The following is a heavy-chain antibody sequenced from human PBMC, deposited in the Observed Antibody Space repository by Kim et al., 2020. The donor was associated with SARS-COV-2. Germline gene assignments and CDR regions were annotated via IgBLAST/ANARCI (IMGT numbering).Heavy chain of an antibody. CDR3: ARAVDSQFQPYFDS. CDR2: IKRDGTEI. J-gene: IGHJ4*02. V-gene: IGHV3-7*01. CDR1: GFTFSGFW. Sequence: GGSLRLSCEASGFTFSGFWMSWARQGPGKGLEWVASIKRDGTEIYYVDSVKGRFIISRDNVNHSVFLPMNSLRADDTAVYFCARAVDSQFQPYFDSWGQGTLVTVSP. D-gene: IGHD2-2*01.